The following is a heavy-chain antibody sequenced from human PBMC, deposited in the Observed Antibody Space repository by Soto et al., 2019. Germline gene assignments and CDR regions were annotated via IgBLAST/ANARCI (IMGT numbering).Heavy chain of an antibody. D-gene: IGHD3-10*01. CDR2: IYHRGST. V-gene: IGHV4-4*02. J-gene: IGHJ4*02. CDR3: ARASITMLRGREFEY. Sequence: QVQLQESGPGLVKPSGTLSLTCAVSGGSISSNNCWSWVRQPPGKGLEWIGEIYHRGSTNYNPSLKSRVTISVDKSKNQFSLKLSSVTAADTAVDYCARASITMLRGREFEYWGQGTLVTVSS. CDR1: GGSISSNNC.